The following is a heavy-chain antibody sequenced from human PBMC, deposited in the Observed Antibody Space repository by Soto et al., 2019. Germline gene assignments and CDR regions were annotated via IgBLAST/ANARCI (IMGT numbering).Heavy chain of an antibody. V-gene: IGHV1-69*01. J-gene: IGHJ3*01. CDR2: FIPIIGGG. CDR3: ARLSVSHSNVFDC. CDR1: GGTFRNLA. Sequence: QVQLVQSGAEVKKPGSSVKVSCKASGGTFRNLAINWVRQAPGQGLEWMGGFIPIIGGGINAQKLQGRVTITSDDSTSTSYMELSSLKSEDTAMYFCARLSVSHSNVFDCWGQGTMVSVCS. D-gene: IGHD2-15*01.